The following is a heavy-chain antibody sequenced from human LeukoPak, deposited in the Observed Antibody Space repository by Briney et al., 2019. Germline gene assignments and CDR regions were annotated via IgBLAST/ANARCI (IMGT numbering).Heavy chain of an antibody. CDR3: ARLRVARGYYFDY. V-gene: IGHV4-39*01. D-gene: IGHD3-3*01. Sequence: PSETLSLTCTVSGGSISSSSYYWGWIRQPPGKGLEWIGSLYYSGSTYYNPSLKSRVTISVDTSKNQFSLRLSSVTAADTAVYYCARLRVARGYYFDYWGQGTLVTVSS. CDR2: LYYSGST. J-gene: IGHJ4*02. CDR1: GGSISSSSYY.